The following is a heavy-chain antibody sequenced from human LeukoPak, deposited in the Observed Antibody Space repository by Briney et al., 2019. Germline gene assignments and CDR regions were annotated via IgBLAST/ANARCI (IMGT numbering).Heavy chain of an antibody. CDR2: INHSGST. J-gene: IGHJ4*02. CDR3: ARGGRDYYDSSGYYYLDY. D-gene: IGHD3-22*01. V-gene: IGHV4-34*01. CDR1: GGSFSGYY. Sequence: SETLSLTCAVYGGSFSGYYWSWIRQPPGKGLEWIGEINHSGSTNYNPSLKSRVTISVDTSKNQFSLKLSSVTAADTAVYYCARGGRDYYDSSGYYYLDYWGQGTLVTVSS.